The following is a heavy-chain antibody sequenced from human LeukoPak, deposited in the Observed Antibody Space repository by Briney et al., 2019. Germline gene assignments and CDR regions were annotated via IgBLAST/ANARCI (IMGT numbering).Heavy chain of an antibody. Sequence: PGGSLRLSCAASGFTFSSYGMHWVRQAPGKGLEWVAVIWYDGSNKYYADSVKGRFTISRDNSKNTLYLQMNSLRAEDTAVYYCARPTFPYDPGHYYGMDVWGQGTTVTVSS. CDR1: GFTFSSYG. CDR3: ARPTFPYDPGHYYGMDV. CDR2: IWYDGSNK. J-gene: IGHJ6*02. D-gene: IGHD3-3*01. V-gene: IGHV3-33*08.